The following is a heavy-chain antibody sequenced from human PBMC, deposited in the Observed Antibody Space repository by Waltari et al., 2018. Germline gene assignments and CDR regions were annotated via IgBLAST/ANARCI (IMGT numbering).Heavy chain of an antibody. CDR1: GFTFSSYE. D-gene: IGHD2-2*01. CDR3: ASGAPYCSSTSCPPLYYYYGMDV. V-gene: IGHV3-48*03. J-gene: IGHJ6*02. CDR2: ISSSGSTI. Sequence: EVQLVESGGGLVQPGGSLRLSCAASGFTFSSYEMNWVRQAPGKGLEWGSYISSSGSTIYYADSVKGRFTISRDNAKNSLYLQMNSLRAEDTAVYYCASGAPYCSSTSCPPLYYYYGMDVWGQGTTVTVSS.